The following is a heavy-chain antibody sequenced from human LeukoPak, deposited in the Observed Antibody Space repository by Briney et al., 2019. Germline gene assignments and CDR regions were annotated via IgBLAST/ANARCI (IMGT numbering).Heavy chain of an antibody. D-gene: IGHD3-22*01. CDR3: ARGTPYYYDSSGGFDY. CDR1: GGSISSYY. V-gene: IGHV4-59*01. CDR2: IYYSGST. Sequence: PSETLSLTCTVSGGSISSYYWSWIRQPPGKGLEWIGYIYYSGSTNYNPSLKSRVTISVDTSKNQFSLKLSSVTAADTAVYYCARGTPYYYDSSGGFDYWGQGTLVTVSS. J-gene: IGHJ4*02.